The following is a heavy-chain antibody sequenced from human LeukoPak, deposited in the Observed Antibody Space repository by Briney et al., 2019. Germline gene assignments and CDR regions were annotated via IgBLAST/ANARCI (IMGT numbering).Heavy chain of an antibody. CDR2: INPKSGGT. CDR1: GYTFTDYY. CDR3: AKDLQWELPRGDALDI. J-gene: IGHJ3*02. V-gene: IGHV1-2*02. D-gene: IGHD1-26*01. Sequence: GASVTVSCKSSGYTFTDYYMHWVRQAPGQGLEWMGWINPKSGGTNYAQNFQGRVTMTRNTSISTAYMELSRLRSDDTAVYYCAKDLQWELPRGDALDIWGQGTMVTVSS.